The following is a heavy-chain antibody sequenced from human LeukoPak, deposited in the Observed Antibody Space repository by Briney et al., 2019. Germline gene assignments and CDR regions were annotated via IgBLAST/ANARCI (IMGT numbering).Heavy chain of an antibody. J-gene: IGHJ4*02. CDR3: ATTAVTYYYDY. D-gene: IGHD4-17*01. CDR2: INNDGSGT. Sequence: GGSLRLSCAASGFTFSSSWMTWVRQAPGKGLEWVANINNDGSGTYYVDSVEGRFTISRDNAKNSLFLQMNSLRAEDTAVYYCATTAVTYYYDYWGQGTLVIVSS. V-gene: IGHV3-7*05. CDR1: GFTFSSSW.